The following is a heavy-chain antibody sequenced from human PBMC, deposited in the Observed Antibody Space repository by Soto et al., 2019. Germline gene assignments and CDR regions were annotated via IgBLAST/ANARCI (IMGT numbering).Heavy chain of an antibody. Sequence: SETLSLTCSVSGGSISSYYWSWIRQPPGKGLEWIGYIYYSGSTNYNSSLKSRVTISVDTSKNQFSLKLSSVTAADTAVYYCASSGYYDTSGYYFYFDYWGQETLVTVSS. J-gene: IGHJ4*02. CDR2: IYYSGST. V-gene: IGHV4-59*08. D-gene: IGHD3-22*01. CDR3: ASSGYYDTSGYYFYFDY. CDR1: GGSISSYY.